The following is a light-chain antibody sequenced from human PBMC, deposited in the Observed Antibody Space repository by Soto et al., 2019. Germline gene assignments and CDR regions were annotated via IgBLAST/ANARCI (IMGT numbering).Light chain of an antibody. Sequence: AIQMTQSPSSLSASVGDTVTFTCRASQGIRNDLGWFQQRPGKPPKLLIYDISIIQTGVPSRFSGSGSGTDFTLTITGLQPEDFATYYCLHDALCPYSFGQGTRLEIK. CDR2: DIS. CDR3: LHDALCPYS. J-gene: IGKJ2*03. V-gene: IGKV1-6*01. CDR1: QGIRND.